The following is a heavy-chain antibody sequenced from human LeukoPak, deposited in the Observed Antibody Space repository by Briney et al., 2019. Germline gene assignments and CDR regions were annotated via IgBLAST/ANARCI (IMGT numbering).Heavy chain of an antibody. V-gene: IGHV3-21*01. CDR3: ARGQYSSEGMDV. CDR1: RFTFSSYS. CDR2: ISSSSSYI. D-gene: IGHD6-19*01. J-gene: IGHJ6*02. Sequence: GGSLRLSCAASRFTFSSYSMNWVRQAPGKGLEWVSSISSSSSYIYYADSVKGRFTTSRDNAKNSLYLQMDSLRAEDTAVYYCARGQYSSEGMDVWGQGTTVTVSS.